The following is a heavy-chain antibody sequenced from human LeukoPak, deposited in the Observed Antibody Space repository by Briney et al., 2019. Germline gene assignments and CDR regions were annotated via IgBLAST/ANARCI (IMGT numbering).Heavy chain of an antibody. CDR2: IYHSGST. CDR1: GYSISSGYY. V-gene: IGHV4-38-2*01. J-gene: IGHJ4*02. CDR3: ARNLVIVRGLIADY. D-gene: IGHD3-10*01. Sequence: SETLSLTCAVSGYSISSGYYWGWIRQPPGKGLEWIGSIYHSGSTYYNPSLKSRVTISVDTSKNQFSLKLSSVTAADTAVYYCARNLVIVRGLIADYWGQGTLVTVSS.